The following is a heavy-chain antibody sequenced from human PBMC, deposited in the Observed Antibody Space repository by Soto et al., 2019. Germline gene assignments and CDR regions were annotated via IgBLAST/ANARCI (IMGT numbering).Heavy chain of an antibody. CDR2: INHSGST. V-gene: IGHV4-34*01. D-gene: IGHD3-16*01. CDR3: ARVAHYDYVWGSPRGTYFDY. CDR1: GGSFSGYY. Sequence: SETLSLTCAVYGGSFSGYYWSWIRQPPGKGLEWIGEINHSGSTNYNPSRKSRVTISVDTSKNQFSLKLSSVTAADTAVYYCARVAHYDYVWGSPRGTYFDYWGQGTLVTVSS. J-gene: IGHJ4*02.